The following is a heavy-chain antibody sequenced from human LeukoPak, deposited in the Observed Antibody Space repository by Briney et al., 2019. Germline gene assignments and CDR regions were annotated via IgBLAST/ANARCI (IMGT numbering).Heavy chain of an antibody. CDR3: ARVGARNSNYREWYFDL. CDR2: IYHSGST. J-gene: IGHJ2*01. CDR1: GYSISSGYY. D-gene: IGHD4-11*01. V-gene: IGHV4-38-2*02. Sequence: SETLSLTCTVSGYSISSGYYWGWIRQPPGKGREWIGSIYHSGSTYYNPSLKSRVTISVDTSKNQFSLKLSSVTAADTAVYYCARVGARNSNYREWYFDLWGRGTLVTVSS.